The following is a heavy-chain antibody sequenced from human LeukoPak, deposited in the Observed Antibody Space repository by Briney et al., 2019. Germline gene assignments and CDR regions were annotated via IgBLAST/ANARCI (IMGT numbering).Heavy chain of an antibody. CDR2: IKEDGSDK. CDR3: ARNPMITFGGVIVPIDY. V-gene: IGHV3-7*01. D-gene: IGHD3-16*02. J-gene: IGHJ4*02. CDR1: GFTVSSNY. Sequence: PGGSLRLSCAASGFTVSSNYMSWVRQAPGKGLEWVANIKEDGSDKYYVDSVKGRFTISRDNAKNSLYLQMNSLRAEDTAVYYCARNPMITFGGVIVPIDYWGQGTLVTVSS.